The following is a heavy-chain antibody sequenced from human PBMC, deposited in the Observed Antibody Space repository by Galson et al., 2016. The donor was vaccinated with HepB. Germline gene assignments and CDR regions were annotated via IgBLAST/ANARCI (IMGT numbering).Heavy chain of an antibody. CDR1: GLSFRDAW. CDR3: TGSPPQSLTVTFDY. CDR2: IKSNNDGGTR. D-gene: IGHD3-10*01. J-gene: IGHJ4*02. Sequence: SLRLSCAASGLSFRDAWMSWVRQAPGKGLEWIGRIKSNNDGGTRDYAVPLKGRVSISRDDSENTLYLQVNRLTPEDTAVYYCTGSPPQSLTVTFDYWGRGILVTVAS. V-gene: IGHV3-15*01.